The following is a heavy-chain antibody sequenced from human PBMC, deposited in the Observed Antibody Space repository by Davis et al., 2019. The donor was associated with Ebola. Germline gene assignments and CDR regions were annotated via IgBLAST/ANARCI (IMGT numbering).Heavy chain of an antibody. CDR3: ARAGYSIRRYFDY. CDR1: GGSLSSFA. V-gene: IGHV1-69*13. CDR2: IIPIFTTI. J-gene: IGHJ4*02. Sequence: AASVKVSCKASGGSLSSFAISWVRQAPGQGLEWMGGIIPIFTTIKYAQKFQGRVTITADESTSPAYMELSSLRSDDTAVYYCARAGYSIRRYFDYWGQGTLVTVSS. D-gene: IGHD6-13*01.